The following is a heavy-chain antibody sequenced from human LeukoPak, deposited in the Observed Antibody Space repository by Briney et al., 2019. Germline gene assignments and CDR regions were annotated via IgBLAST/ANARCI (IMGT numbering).Heavy chain of an antibody. J-gene: IGHJ4*02. CDR1: GGSISSGDYY. Sequence: SETLSLTCTVSGGSISSGDYYWSWIRQPPGKGLEWIGYIYYSGSTYYNPSLKSRVTISVDTSKNQFSLKLSSVTAADTAVYYCARAGYCSSTSCYTEIDYWGQGTLVTVSS. CDR2: IYYSGST. CDR3: ARAGYCSSTSCYTEIDY. D-gene: IGHD2-2*02. V-gene: IGHV4-30-4*08.